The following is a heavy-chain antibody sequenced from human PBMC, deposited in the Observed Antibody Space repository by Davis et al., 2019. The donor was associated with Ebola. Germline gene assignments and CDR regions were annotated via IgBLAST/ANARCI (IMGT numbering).Heavy chain of an antibody. CDR1: GGSISSGGYY. D-gene: IGHD6-6*01. V-gene: IGHV4-61*08. CDR3: ARGPPSIAARLFDY. CDR2: INHSGST. J-gene: IGHJ4*02. Sequence: MPGGSLRLSCTVSGGSISSGGYYWSWIRQHPGKGLEWIGEINHSGSTNYNPSLKSRVTISVDTSKNQFSLKLSSVTAADTAVYYCARGPPSIAARLFDYWGQGTLVTVSS.